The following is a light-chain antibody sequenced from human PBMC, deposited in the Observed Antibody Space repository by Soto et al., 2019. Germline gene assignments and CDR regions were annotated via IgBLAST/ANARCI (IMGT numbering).Light chain of an antibody. J-gene: IGKJ4*01. V-gene: IGKV3-11*01. CDR1: QSVSSY. Sequence: EIVLTQSPATLSLSPGERATLSCRASQSVSSYLAWYQQKPGQAPRLLIYDASNRATGIPARFSGSGSGTDFTLTISSLEPEDFAVYYCQQYKNWLALTFGGGTKVDIK. CDR2: DAS. CDR3: QQYKNWLALT.